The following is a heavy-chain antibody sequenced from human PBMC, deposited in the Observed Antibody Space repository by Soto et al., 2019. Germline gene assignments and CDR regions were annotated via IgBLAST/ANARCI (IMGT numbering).Heavy chain of an antibody. CDR3: ARTPRPRITIFGVGSYYFDY. D-gene: IGHD3-3*01. Sequence: GGSLRLSCAASGFTFSDYYMSWIRQAPGKGLEWVSYISSSGSTIYYADSVKGRFTISRDIAKNSLYLQMNSLRAEDTAVYYCARTPRPRITIFGVGSYYFDYWGQGTLVTVSS. J-gene: IGHJ4*02. CDR1: GFTFSDYY. CDR2: ISSSGSTI. V-gene: IGHV3-11*01.